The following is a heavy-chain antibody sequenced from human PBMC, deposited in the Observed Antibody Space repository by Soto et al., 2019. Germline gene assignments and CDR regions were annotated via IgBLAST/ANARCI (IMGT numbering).Heavy chain of an antibody. V-gene: IGHV4-59*12. D-gene: IGHD3-10*01. CDR2: VHYSGTT. J-gene: IGHJ4*02. CDR1: GGSIGNYY. Sequence: PSETLSLTCTVSGGSIGNYYWNWIRQTPGKGLEWIGYVHYSGTTSYNPSLKSRVTISLDTSKNQFSLKLNSVTAADTAVYYCARRWSGTDYWGQGTLVTV. CDR3: ARRWSGTDY.